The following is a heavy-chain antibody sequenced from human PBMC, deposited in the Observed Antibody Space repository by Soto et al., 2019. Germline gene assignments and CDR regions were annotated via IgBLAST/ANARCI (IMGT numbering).Heavy chain of an antibody. V-gene: IGHV4-4*02. CDR3: AKDRLWGSSDRGAPDDFEV. CDR2: IYQSGST. CDR1: GGSISSRNW. D-gene: IGHD6-6*01. J-gene: IGHJ3*01. Sequence: QVHLQESGPGLVKPSGTLSLTCTVSGGSISSRNWWSWLRQSPTKGLEWIGEIYQSGSTNYNPSPGSPVTLSVDKSKNQFSLELTSLTAADTAVYYCAKDRLWGSSDRGAPDDFEVWGQGTMVTVS.